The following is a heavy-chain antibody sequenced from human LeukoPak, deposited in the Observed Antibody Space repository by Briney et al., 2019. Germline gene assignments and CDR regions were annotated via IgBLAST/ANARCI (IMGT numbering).Heavy chain of an antibody. CDR3: ARDPVYFDY. V-gene: IGHV4-39*07. CDR2: IYYSGST. CDR1: GGSISSSSYY. J-gene: IGHJ4*02. Sequence: PSETLSLTCTVSGGSISSSSYYWGWIRQPPGKGLEWIGSIYYSGSTYYNPSLKSRVTISVDTSKNQFSLKLSSVTAADTAVYYCARDPVYFDYWGQGTLVTVSP.